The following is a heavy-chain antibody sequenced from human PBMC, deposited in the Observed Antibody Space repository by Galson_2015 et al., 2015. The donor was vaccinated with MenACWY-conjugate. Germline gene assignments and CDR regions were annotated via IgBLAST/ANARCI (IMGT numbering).Heavy chain of an antibody. CDR1: GFTVSSNY. Sequence: SLRLSCAASGFTVSSNYMSWVRQAPGKGLEWVSVIYSGGSTYYADSVKGRFTISRDNSKNTLYLQMNSLRAEDTAVYYCARVSSGSYEFDYYYYGMDVWGQGTTVTVSS. CDR2: IYSGGST. V-gene: IGHV3-53*01. D-gene: IGHD1-26*01. CDR3: ARVSSGSYEFDYYYYGMDV. J-gene: IGHJ6*02.